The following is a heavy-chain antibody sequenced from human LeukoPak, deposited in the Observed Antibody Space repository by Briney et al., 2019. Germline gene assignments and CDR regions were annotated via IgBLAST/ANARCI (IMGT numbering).Heavy chain of an antibody. CDR2: IYYSGST. Sequence: SETLSLTCAVYGGSFSGYYWSWIRQPPGKGLEWIGSIYYSGSTYYNPSLKSRVTISVDTSKNQFSLKLSSVTAADTAVYYCARHLFYYGSGSYTTVPSDYWGQGTLVTVSS. V-gene: IGHV4-34*01. J-gene: IGHJ4*02. CDR3: ARHLFYYGSGSYTTVPSDY. D-gene: IGHD3-10*01. CDR1: GGSFSGYY.